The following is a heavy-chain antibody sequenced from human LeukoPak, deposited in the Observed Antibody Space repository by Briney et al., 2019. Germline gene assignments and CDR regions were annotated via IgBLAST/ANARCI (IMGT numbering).Heavy chain of an antibody. CDR3: ARAISDSTGYYAYYFDS. J-gene: IGHJ4*02. V-gene: IGHV1-8*03. D-gene: IGHD3-22*01. CDR1: GYTFTRND. Sequence: ASVKVSCKTSGYTFTRNDINWVRQATGQGLEWMGWMNPNSGNSGYAQKFQGRVTITRDNSISTAYMELNSLTSEDTAVYYCARAISDSTGYYAYYFDSWGQGTLVTVSS. CDR2: MNPNSGNS.